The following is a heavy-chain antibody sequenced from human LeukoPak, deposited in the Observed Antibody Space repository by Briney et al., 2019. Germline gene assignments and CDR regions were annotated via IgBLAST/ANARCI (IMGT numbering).Heavy chain of an antibody. J-gene: IGHJ4*02. D-gene: IGHD6-13*01. CDR3: GRDAYSSSYYVY. CDR2: INPNSGGT. V-gene: IGHV1-2*06. Sequence: ASVKVSCKASGYTFIDYYIHWVRQAPGQGLEWMGRINPNSGGTDYAQNFQGRVTMTRDTSISTAYMELSRLRSDDTAVYYCGRDAYSSSYYVYWGQGTLVTASS. CDR1: GYTFIDYY.